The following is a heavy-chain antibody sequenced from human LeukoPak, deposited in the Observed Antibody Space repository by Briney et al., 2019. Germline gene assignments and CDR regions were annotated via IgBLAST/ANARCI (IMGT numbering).Heavy chain of an antibody. J-gene: IGHJ2*01. D-gene: IGHD4-17*01. Sequence: GGSLRLSCAASGLSFSSYDMHWVRQATGKGLEWVSAIGTKGDAYYSDSVRGRFTISRENGKNSLYLQMNSLRAGDTAVYYCAREMSDTVTWGWYFDLWGRGTLVTVSS. CDR2: IGTKGDA. V-gene: IGHV3-13*01. CDR1: GLSFSSYD. CDR3: AREMSDTVTWGWYFDL.